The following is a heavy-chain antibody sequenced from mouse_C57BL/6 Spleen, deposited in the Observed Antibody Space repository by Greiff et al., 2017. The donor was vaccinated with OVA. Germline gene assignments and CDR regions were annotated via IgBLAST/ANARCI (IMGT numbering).Heavy chain of an antibody. Sequence: EVKVEESGGGLVQPGGSMKLSCVASGFTFSNYSMTWVRQSPEKGLEWVAQIRLKSDNYATHYAESVKGRFTISRDDSNSSVYLHMNNVGAESTGIDYCTGGVLRFFDYWGQGTTLTVSS. CDR3: TGGVLRFFDY. J-gene: IGHJ2*01. CDR2: IRLKSDNYAT. CDR1: GFTFSNYS. D-gene: IGHD1-1*01. V-gene: IGHV6-3*01.